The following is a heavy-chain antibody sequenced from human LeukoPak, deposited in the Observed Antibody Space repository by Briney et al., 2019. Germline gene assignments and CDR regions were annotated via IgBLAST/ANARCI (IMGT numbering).Heavy chain of an antibody. Sequence: GASVKVSCKASGYTFTSYGISWVRQAPGQGLEWMGWISAYNGNTNYAQKLQGRVTMTTDTSTSTAYMELRSLRSDDTAVYYCARTDCSSTSCPYYFDYWGQGTLVTVSS. CDR2: ISAYNGNT. J-gene: IGHJ4*02. V-gene: IGHV1-18*01. CDR1: GYTFTSYG. CDR3: ARTDCSSTSCPYYFDY. D-gene: IGHD2-2*01.